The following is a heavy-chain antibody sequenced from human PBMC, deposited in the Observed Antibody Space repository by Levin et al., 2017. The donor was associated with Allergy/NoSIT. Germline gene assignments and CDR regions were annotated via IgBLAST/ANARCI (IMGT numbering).Heavy chain of an antibody. CDR2: ISYDGSNK. CDR3: ARDLLGWVTTGYYYYGMDV. V-gene: IGHV3-30*04. CDR1: GFTFSSYA. Sequence: GGSLRLSCAASGFTFSSYAMHWVRQAPGKGLEWVAVISYDGSNKYYADSVKGRFTISRDNSKNTLYLQMNSLRAEDTAVYYCARDLLGWVTTGYYYYGMDVWGQGTTVTVSS. D-gene: IGHD4-17*01. J-gene: IGHJ6*02.